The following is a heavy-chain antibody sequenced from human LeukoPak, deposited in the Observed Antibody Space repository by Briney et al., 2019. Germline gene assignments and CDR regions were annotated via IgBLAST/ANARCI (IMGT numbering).Heavy chain of an antibody. Sequence: GGSLSLSCAASGFTFSSSAMSWVRQAPGKGLEWVSAISGSGGSTYYADSVKGRFTISRDNSKNTLYLQMNSLRAEDTVVYYCAKGDYSNYFDYWGQGTLVTVSS. V-gene: IGHV3-23*01. CDR1: GFTFSSSA. CDR3: AKGDYSNYFDY. CDR2: ISGSGGST. J-gene: IGHJ4*02. D-gene: IGHD4-11*01.